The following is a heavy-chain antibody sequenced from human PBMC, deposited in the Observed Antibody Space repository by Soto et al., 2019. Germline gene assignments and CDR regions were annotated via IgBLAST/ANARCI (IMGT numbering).Heavy chain of an antibody. CDR1: GFSLSTSGVG. J-gene: IGHJ2*01. CDR3: AHSPTRETTWRSGYFDL. V-gene: IGHV2-5*01. CDR2: IYWNDDK. Sequence: QITLKESGPTLVNPTQTLTLTCTFSGFSLSTSGVGVGWIRQPPGKALEWLALIYWNDDKRYSPSLKSRLTITKDTSKNQVVLTMTNMDPVDTATYYCAHSPTRETTWRSGYFDLWGRGTLVTVSS. D-gene: IGHD4-17*01.